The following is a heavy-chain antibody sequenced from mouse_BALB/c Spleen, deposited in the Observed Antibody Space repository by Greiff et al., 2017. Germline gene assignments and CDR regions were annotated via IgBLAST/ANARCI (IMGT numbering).Heavy chain of an antibody. CDR2: ISSGGSYT. V-gene: IGHV5-6*01. J-gene: IGHJ4*01. D-gene: IGHD1-2*01. CDR3: ASLITTGYAMDY. CDR1: GFTFSSYG. Sequence: EVKVVESGGDLVKPGGSLKLSCAASGFTFSSYGMSWVRQTPDKRLEWVATISSGGSYTYYPDSVKGRFTISRDNAKNTLYLQMSSLKSEDTAMYYCASLITTGYAMDYWGQGTSVTVSS.